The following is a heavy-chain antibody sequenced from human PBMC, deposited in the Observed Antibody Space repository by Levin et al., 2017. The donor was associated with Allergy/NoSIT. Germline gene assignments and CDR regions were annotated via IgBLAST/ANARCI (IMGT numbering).Heavy chain of an antibody. CDR3: AADSIGIVGATGYFDY. CDR1: GFTFTSSA. Sequence: SVKVSCKASGFTFTSSAVQWVRQARGQRLEWIGWIVVGSGNTNYAQKFQERVTITRDMSTSTAYMELSSLRSEDTAVYYCAADSIGIVGATGYFDYWGQGTLVTVSS. V-gene: IGHV1-58*01. J-gene: IGHJ4*02. D-gene: IGHD1-26*01. CDR2: IVVGSGNT.